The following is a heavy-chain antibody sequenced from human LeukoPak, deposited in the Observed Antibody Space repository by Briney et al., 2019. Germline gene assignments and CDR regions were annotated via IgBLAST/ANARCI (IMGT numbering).Heavy chain of an antibody. J-gene: IGHJ5*02. CDR2: INQDGGEK. Sequence: GGSLRLSCAASGFTLGIYWMTWVRQAPGKGLEWVANINQDGGEKYHVDSVRGRFTISRDNAKNSLYLQMNSLRTEDTAVYYCARDRDRGWFDPWGQGTLVTVSS. V-gene: IGHV3-7*04. CDR1: GFTLGIYW. CDR3: ARDRDRGWFDP.